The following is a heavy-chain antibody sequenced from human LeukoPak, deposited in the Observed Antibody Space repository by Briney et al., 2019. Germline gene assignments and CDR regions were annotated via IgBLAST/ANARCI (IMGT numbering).Heavy chain of an antibody. D-gene: IGHD6-13*01. J-gene: IGHJ4*02. CDR1: GYTFTSYG. Sequence: ASVKVSCKASGYTFTSYGISWVRQAPGQGLEWMGWISAYNGNTNYAQKLQGRVTMTTDTSTSTAYMELSRLRSDDTAVYYCARGGRQQLVLSPVNDYWGQGTLVTVSS. CDR3: ARGGRQQLVLSPVNDY. V-gene: IGHV1-18*01. CDR2: ISAYNGNT.